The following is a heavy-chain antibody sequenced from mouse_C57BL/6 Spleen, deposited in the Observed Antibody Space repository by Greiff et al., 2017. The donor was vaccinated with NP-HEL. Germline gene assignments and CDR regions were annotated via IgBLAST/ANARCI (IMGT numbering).Heavy chain of an antibody. CDR1: GYTFTSYW. J-gene: IGHJ4*01. D-gene: IGHD4-1*01. Sequence: VQLQQPGAELVMPGASVKLSCKASGYTFTSYWMHWVKQRPGQGLEWIGEIDPSDSYTNYNQKFKGKSTLTVDKSSSTAYMQLSSLTSEDSAVYYCARGWEYYAMDYWGQGTSVTVSS. CDR3: ARGWEYYAMDY. CDR2: IDPSDSYT. V-gene: IGHV1-69*01.